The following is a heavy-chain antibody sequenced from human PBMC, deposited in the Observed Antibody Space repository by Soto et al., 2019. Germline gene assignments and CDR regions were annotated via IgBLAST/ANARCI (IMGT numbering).Heavy chain of an antibody. CDR1: GFTFSSYW. CDR3: TRDIGGRGAF. Sequence: EVQLVESGGGLVQPGGSLRLSCAASGFTFSSYWMHWVRQVPGKGLVWVSRIDEYGSTINYADSVKGRFTISRDNAKNTLYLEMNSLRAADTALYYCTRDIGGRGAFWGQGTLVTVSS. J-gene: IGHJ4*02. V-gene: IGHV3-74*01. D-gene: IGHD3-16*01. CDR2: IDEYGSTI.